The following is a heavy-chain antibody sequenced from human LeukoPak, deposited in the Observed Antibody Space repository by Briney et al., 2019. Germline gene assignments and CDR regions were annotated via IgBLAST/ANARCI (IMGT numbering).Heavy chain of an antibody. CDR2: IYYSGST. J-gene: IGHJ5*02. V-gene: IGHV4-59*08. D-gene: IGHD4-23*01. CDR3: ARLLNGGRPGGAWFDT. CDR1: GGSISNYY. Sequence: PSETLSLTCTVSGGSISNYYWSWIRQPPGKGLEWIGYIYYSGSTNYNPSLKSRVTISVDTSKNQFSLKLSSGTAADTAVYYCARLLNGGRPGGAWFDTWGQGTLVTVSS.